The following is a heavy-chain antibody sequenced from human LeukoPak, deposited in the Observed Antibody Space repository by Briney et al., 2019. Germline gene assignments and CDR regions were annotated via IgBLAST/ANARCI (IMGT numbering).Heavy chain of an antibody. D-gene: IGHD2-21*02. Sequence: SETLSLTCTVSGGSISSYYWSWIRQPAGKGLEWIGRIYTSGSTKYNPSLKSRVTISVDTSKNQFSLKLSSVTAADTAVYYCARIYCGGDCRGYYYHYYMDVWGKGTTVTISS. CDR2: IYTSGST. CDR3: ARIYCGGDCRGYYYHYYMDV. J-gene: IGHJ6*03. CDR1: GGSISSYY. V-gene: IGHV4-4*07.